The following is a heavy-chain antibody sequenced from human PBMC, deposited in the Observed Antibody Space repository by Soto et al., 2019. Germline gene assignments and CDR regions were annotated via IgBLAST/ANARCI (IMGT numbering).Heavy chain of an antibody. D-gene: IGHD2-8*01. V-gene: IGHV1-69*02. CDR1: GGTFTDYT. J-gene: IGHJ3*02. CDR3: ASVLRDAAFDI. CDR2: SIPFLDLA. Sequence: QVQLVQSGAEVKKPGSSVKVSCKGSGGTFTDYTFSWVRQAPGQGLEWMGRSIPFLDLANYAQEFQDRVTISADKATRTVYMELRSLTSEDTAIYYCASVLRDAAFDIWGQGTLVTVSS.